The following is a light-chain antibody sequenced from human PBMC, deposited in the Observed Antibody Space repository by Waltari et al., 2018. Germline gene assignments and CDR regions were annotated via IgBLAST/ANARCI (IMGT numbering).Light chain of an antibody. J-gene: IGKJ4*01. V-gene: IGKV1-33*01. CDR3: QQYDNLPLT. Sequence: DVQMTQSPPSLSAYVGDRVTITCQASEAINNYLNWYQQKPGKAPKLLIYDASNLRTGVPSRFSGSGSGTDFSFTISSLQPEDIATYYCQQYDNLPLTFGGGTKVEIK. CDR2: DAS. CDR1: EAINNY.